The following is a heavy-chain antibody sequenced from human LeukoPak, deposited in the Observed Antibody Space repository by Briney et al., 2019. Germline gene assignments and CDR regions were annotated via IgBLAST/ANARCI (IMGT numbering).Heavy chain of an antibody. Sequence: PSETLSLTCTVSSGSMSGNYYWSWIRQPAGKGLEWIGRIYASGSTNYDPSLKSRVTISVDKSNNQFSLMVTSATAADTAVYYCARGKQNAVDYWGQGILVTVSS. J-gene: IGHJ4*02. V-gene: IGHV4-4*07. CDR1: SGSMSGNYY. D-gene: IGHD1-1*01. CDR2: IYASGST. CDR3: ARGKQNAVDY.